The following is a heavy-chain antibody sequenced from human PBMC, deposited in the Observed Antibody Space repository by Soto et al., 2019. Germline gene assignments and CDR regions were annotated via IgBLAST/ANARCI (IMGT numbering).Heavy chain of an antibody. D-gene: IGHD3-3*01. CDR2: ISGSGGST. Sequence: GGSLRLSCAASGFTFSSYAMSWVRQAPGKGLEWVSAISGSGGSTYYADSVKGRFTISRDNSKNTLYLQMNSLRAEDTAVYYCAKDGIYDFWSGYSAYYYYGMDVWGQGTTVTVSS. J-gene: IGHJ6*02. V-gene: IGHV3-23*01. CDR3: AKDGIYDFWSGYSAYYYYGMDV. CDR1: GFTFSSYA.